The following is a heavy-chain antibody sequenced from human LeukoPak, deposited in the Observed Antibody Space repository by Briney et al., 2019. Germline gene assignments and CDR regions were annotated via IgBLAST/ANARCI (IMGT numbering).Heavy chain of an antibody. J-gene: IGHJ5*02. CDR2: INPNSGGT. D-gene: IGHD2-15*01. V-gene: IGHV1-2*02. CDR1: GYTFTGYY. Sequence: GASVKVSCKASGYTFTGYYMHWVRQAPGQGLEWMGWINPNSGGTNYAQKFQGRVTMTRDTSISTAYMELSRLRSDDTAVYYCARPAEVAAPIYWFDPWGQGALVTVSS. CDR3: ARPAEVAAPIYWFDP.